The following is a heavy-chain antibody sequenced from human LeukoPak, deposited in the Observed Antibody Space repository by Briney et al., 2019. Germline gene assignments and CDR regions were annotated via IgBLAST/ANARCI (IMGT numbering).Heavy chain of an antibody. Sequence: TSVKVSCKASGGTFSSYAISWVRQAPGQGLEWMGGIIPIFGTANYAQKFQGRVTITTDESTSTAYMELSSLRSEDTAVYYCARAPLESGSYYPFDYWGQGTLVTVSS. J-gene: IGHJ4*02. CDR2: IIPIFGTA. CDR1: GGTFSSYA. CDR3: ARAPLESGSYYPFDY. V-gene: IGHV1-69*05. D-gene: IGHD1-26*01.